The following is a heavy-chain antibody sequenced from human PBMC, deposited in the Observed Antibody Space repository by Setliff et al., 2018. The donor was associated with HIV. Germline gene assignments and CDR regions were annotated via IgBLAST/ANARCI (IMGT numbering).Heavy chain of an antibody. CDR2: ISYSGST. J-gene: IGHJ1*01. CDR3: AGDSNAPSFQY. CDR1: GGSISTYY. D-gene: IGHD1-1*01. V-gene: IGHV4-59*01. Sequence: NPSETLSLTCTVAGGSISTYYWSWIRQPPGKGQEWIGYISYSGSTNYNPSLKSRVTLSVKTSKNQFSLKLNSVTAADTAVYYCAGDSNAPSFQYWLQGTLVTVSS.